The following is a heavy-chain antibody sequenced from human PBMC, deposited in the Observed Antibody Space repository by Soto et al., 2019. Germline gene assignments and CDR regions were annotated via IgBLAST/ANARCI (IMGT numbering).Heavy chain of an antibody. CDR2: FSGYNGDT. V-gene: IGHV1-18*01. J-gene: IGHJ6*02. D-gene: IGHD2-8*01. Sequence: QGQLVQSGPEVKKPGASVKVSCKTSGYTFSRYGISWVRQAPGQGLEWMGWFSGYNGDTNYAQKVQGRVTMTIDTSTYTAYMELRSLTSDDTAIYYCAKNGQPPYYYYGMDVWGQGTTVTVSS. CDR3: AKNGQPPYYYYGMDV. CDR1: GYTFSRYG.